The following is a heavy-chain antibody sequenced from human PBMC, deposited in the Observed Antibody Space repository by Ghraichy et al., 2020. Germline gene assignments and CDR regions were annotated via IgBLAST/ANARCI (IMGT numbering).Heavy chain of an antibody. CDR1: DRSINTGRYY. J-gene: IGHJ2*01. D-gene: IGHD3-9*01. CDR2: IKYSGDT. Sequence: TLCLPCTLCDRSINTGRYYRSVIPKPPGKGLEWIGYIKYSGDTYYNPSLKSRVTISGDTSKNQFSLKLSSVTAADTAVYYCARLVDGRVYFDLWGRGTLVTVSS. CDR3: ARLVDGRVYFDL. V-gene: IGHV4-31*03.